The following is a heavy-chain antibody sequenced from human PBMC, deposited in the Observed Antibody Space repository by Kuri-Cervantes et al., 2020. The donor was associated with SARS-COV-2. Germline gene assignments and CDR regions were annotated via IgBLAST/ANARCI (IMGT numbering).Heavy chain of an antibody. Sequence: GGSLRLSCAASGFTFSSYGMNWVRQAPGKGLEWVAVICCNGSNTYYADSVKGRFTISRDNSKNTLYLQLNSMRAEDTAVYYCATDSSIRLYSSSYYVDYWGQGTLVTVSS. V-gene: IGHV3-30-3*01. CDR3: ATDSSIRLYSSSYYVDY. D-gene: IGHD6-13*01. CDR1: GFTFSSYG. CDR2: ICCNGSNT. J-gene: IGHJ4*02.